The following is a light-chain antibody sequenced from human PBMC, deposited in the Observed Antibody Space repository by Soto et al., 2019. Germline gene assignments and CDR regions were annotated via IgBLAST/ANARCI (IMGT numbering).Light chain of an antibody. J-gene: IGLJ1*01. Sequence: QSAVTQPASVSGSPGQSITISCTGTSSDVGSYNLVSWYQQHPGKAPKLMIYEGSKRPSGISNRFSGSKSGNTASLTISGLQAEDEADYFCCSYAGSSIFYVFGTGTKVTVL. CDR1: SSDVGSYNL. CDR3: CSYAGSSIFYV. V-gene: IGLV2-23*01. CDR2: EGS.